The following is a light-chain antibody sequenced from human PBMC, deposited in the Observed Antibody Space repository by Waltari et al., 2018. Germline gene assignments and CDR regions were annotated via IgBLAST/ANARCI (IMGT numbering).Light chain of an antibody. V-gene: IGLV3-10*01. CDR2: EAS. CDR3: YSTDSSGNHRGV. J-gene: IGLJ2*01. CDR1: ALQKKY. Sequence: SYELTQPPSVSVSPGQTARITCSGDALQKKYAYWSQQKSGQAPVLVIYEASKRPSGIPERFSGSSSGTMATLTISGAQVEDEADYYCYSTDSSGNHRGVFGGGTKLTVL.